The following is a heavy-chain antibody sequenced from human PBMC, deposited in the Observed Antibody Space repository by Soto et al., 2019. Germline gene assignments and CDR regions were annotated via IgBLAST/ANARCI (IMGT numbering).Heavy chain of an antibody. Sequence: PSETLSLTCTVSGGSIRSSSKYWGWIRQPPGKGLEWIGSSYATGSTFYNLSLQSRVTISVDTSKNQFTLKLSSVNAADTDMYYCARIDYSGPQVDPWGQGTLVTVSS. CDR1: GGSIRSSSKY. CDR2: SYATGST. D-gene: IGHD4-4*01. CDR3: ARIDYSGPQVDP. J-gene: IGHJ5*02. V-gene: IGHV4-39*01.